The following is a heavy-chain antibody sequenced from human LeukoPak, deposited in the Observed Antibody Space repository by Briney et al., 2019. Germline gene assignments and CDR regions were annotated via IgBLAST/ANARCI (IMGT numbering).Heavy chain of an antibody. CDR1: GFIFSSYW. D-gene: IGHD6-19*01. J-gene: IGHJ4*02. CDR3: ARRYSSGWYPGPTLDY. V-gene: IGHV3-7*01. CDR2: IKEDGSEK. Sequence: GGSLRLSCAASGFIFSSYWMSWVRQAPGKGLEWVANIKEDGSEKYYVDSVKGRFTISRDNAKNSLYLQMNSLRAEDTAVYYCARRYSSGWYPGPTLDYWGQGTLVTVSS.